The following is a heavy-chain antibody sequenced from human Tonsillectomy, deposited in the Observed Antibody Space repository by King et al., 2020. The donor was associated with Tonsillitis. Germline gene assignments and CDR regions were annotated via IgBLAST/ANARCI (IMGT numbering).Heavy chain of an antibody. D-gene: IGHD3-22*01. CDR3: ARLGYFYDSSGYVPRAYDL. CDR2: ISGNGGST. CDR1: GFTFSSYA. Sequence: VQLVESGGGLVQPGGSLRLSCAASGFTFSSYAMSWVRQAPGKGLEWISLISGNGGSTYYADSVKGRFTISRDNSKNTLYLQMNSLGAEDTAVYYCARLGYFYDSSGYVPRAYDLWGQGTLVTVSS. J-gene: IGHJ3*01. V-gene: IGHV3-23*04.